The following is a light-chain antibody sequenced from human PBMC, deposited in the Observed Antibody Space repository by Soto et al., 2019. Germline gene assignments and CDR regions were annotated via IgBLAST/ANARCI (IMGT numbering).Light chain of an antibody. CDR2: DAS. Sequence: EIVLTQSPGTLSLSPGERATLSCRASQSVSSSYLAWYQQKPGQAPRLLIYDASNKATGIPARFSGSGSGTDFTLTINSLEPEDFAVYYCQQRSNWPLTFGEGTKVDIK. CDR1: QSVSSSY. V-gene: IGKV3D-20*02. CDR3: QQRSNWPLT. J-gene: IGKJ4*01.